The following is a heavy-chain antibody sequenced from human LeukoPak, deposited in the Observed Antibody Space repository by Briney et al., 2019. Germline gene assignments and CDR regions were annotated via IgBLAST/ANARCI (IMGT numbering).Heavy chain of an antibody. J-gene: IGHJ3*02. D-gene: IGHD3-3*01. CDR2: ITYSGNT. CDR1: GGSISSGPYY. CDR3: AREYTYDFWSGYYGGVGAFDI. Sequence: SETLSLTCTVSGGSISSGPYYWIWIRQHPGKGLEWIGYITYSGNTYYYPALNSRVTVSLDTSKTQFSLKLSSVTAADTAVYYCAREYTYDFWSGYYGGVGAFDIWGQGTMVTVSS. V-gene: IGHV4-31*03.